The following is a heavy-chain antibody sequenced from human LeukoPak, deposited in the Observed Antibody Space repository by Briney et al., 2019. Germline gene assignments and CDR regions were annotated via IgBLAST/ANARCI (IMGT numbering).Heavy chain of an antibody. Sequence: GGSLRLSCAASGFTFSSYGMHWVRQAPGKGLEWVAFIRYDGSNKYYADSVKGRFTISRDNSKSTLYLQMNSLRAEDTAVYYCARAIVATIPGGYWGQGTLVTVSS. J-gene: IGHJ4*02. D-gene: IGHD5-12*01. CDR3: ARAIVATIPGGY. CDR2: IRYDGSNK. V-gene: IGHV3-30*02. CDR1: GFTFSSYG.